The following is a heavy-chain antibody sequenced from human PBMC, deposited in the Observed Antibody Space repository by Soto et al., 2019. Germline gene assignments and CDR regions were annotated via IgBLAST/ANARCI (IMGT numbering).Heavy chain of an antibody. V-gene: IGHV1-46*01. D-gene: IGHD2-21*02. CDR2: ITPSEGRQ. CDR3: ARSSALCGGDCYSSTNPADDYYGMDV. Sequence: GAVKVSWKASGDAFPSYYMHWVRQAPGQGFEWMGIITPSEGRQRYAQQFPGRVTMTRDTSTSTVFMELSSLRFDDTAVYYCARSSALCGGDCYSSTNPADDYYGMDVWGQGTTVTVSS. J-gene: IGHJ6*02. CDR1: GDAFPSYY.